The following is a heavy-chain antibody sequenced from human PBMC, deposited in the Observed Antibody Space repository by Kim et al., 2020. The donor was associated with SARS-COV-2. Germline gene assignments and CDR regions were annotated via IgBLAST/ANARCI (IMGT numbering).Heavy chain of an antibody. J-gene: IGHJ6*02. D-gene: IGHD5-18*01. V-gene: IGHV3-23*01. CDR2: ISGSGGST. Sequence: GGSLRLSCAASGFTFSSYAMSWVRQAPGKGLEWVSAISGSGGSTYYADSVKGRFTISRDNSKNTLYLQMNSLRAEDTAVYYCAKDGHSYGFEGGYYYYYGMDVWGQGTTVTVSS. CDR1: GFTFSSYA. CDR3: AKDGHSYGFEGGYYYYYGMDV.